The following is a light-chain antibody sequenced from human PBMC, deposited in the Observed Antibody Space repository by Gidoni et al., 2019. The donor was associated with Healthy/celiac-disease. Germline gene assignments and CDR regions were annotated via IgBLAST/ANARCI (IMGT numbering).Light chain of an antibody. V-gene: IGKV4-1*01. J-gene: IGKJ3*01. CDR3: QQYYSTPLFT. CDR1: QSVLYSSNNKNY. CDR2: WAS. Sequence: DIVMTQSQTSLAVSLGERATINCKSSQSVLYSSNNKNYLAWYQQKPGQPPKLLIYWASTRESGVPDRFSGSGSGTDFTLTISSLQAEDVAVYYCQQYYSTPLFTFGPGTKVDIK.